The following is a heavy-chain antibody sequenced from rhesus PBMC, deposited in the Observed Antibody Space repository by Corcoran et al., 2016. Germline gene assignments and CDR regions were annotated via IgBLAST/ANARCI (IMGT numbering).Heavy chain of an antibody. CDR3: AKALPTYYNFWTGPFDF. Sequence: EVQLVETGGGLVQPGGSLKLSCAASGFTFSSYGMSWVRQAPGKGIEWVSVIYCGGGSTYYADSVKGRFTISRYNSKNTLSLQMNSLRSEDTAVYYCAKALPTYYNFWTGPFDFWGQGLRVTVSS. V-gene: IGHV3S5*01. D-gene: IGHD3-3*01. CDR1: GFTFSSYG. J-gene: IGHJ3*01. CDR2: IYCGGGST.